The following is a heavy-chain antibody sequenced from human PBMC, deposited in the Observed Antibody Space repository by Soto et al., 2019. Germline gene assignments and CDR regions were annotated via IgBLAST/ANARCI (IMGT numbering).Heavy chain of an antibody. CDR1: GFTFNTYP. CDR3: AKGVLSFHYGMEV. Sequence: EVQLLQSGGGVVPPGGSLGLACATSGFTFNTYPMTWVRQAPGKGLEWVSSISSTAGRTSSYADSAKGRFAISRDFSDNTVYLQMNNLRVDDTAVYFCAKGVLSFHYGMEVWGQGTTVTVSS. V-gene: IGHV3-23*01. J-gene: IGHJ6*02. D-gene: IGHD3-10*01. CDR2: ISSTAGRTS.